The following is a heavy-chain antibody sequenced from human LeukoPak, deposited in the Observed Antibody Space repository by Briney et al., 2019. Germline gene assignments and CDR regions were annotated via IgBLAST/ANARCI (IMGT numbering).Heavy chain of an antibody. CDR2: FDPVDGRT. D-gene: IGHD6-13*01. Sequence: ASVKVSCKICGYSLTEISMHWVRQAPGKGLEWMGRFDPVDGRTILAQKFQGRLNMTGDTSTDTAYMQLSSLRSEVTDIYYCARSWYPLYYLDSWGQGTVVTVSS. V-gene: IGHV1-24*01. J-gene: IGHJ5*01. CDR1: GYSLTEIS. CDR3: ARSWYPLYYLDS.